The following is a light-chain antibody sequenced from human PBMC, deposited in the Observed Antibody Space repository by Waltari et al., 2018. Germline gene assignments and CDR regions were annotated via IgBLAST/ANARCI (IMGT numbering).Light chain of an antibody. CDR3: QTWGLLTVT. J-gene: IGLJ2*01. V-gene: IGLV3-1*01. CDR1: NVGQEY. Sequence: SYEVTQPRSVPGSSAQTARLFCSGENVGQEYTSWYQQKTGQSPLLVMHQHNVRPSGTPERFSCPNSGNTATLAIHGTHAMDEAVYFCQTWGLLTVTFGGGTKLTVL. CDR2: QHN.